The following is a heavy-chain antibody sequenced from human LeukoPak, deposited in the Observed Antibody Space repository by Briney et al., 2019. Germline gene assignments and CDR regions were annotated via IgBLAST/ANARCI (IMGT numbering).Heavy chain of an antibody. D-gene: IGHD3-9*01. CDR3: ARDFDPELRYFDWLPDAFDI. J-gene: IGHJ3*02. Sequence: VASVKVSCKASGYTFTSYGISWVRQAPGQGREWRGWISAYKGNTNYAQKLQGRVTMTTDTSTSTAYMELRSLRSDDTAVYYCARDFDPELRYFDWLPDAFDIWGQGTMVAVSS. CDR1: GYTFTSYG. V-gene: IGHV1-18*04. CDR2: ISAYKGNT.